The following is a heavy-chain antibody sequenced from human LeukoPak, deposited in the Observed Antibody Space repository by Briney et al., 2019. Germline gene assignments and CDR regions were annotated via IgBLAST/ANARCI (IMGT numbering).Heavy chain of an antibody. V-gene: IGHV3-23*01. Sequence: GGSLRLSCAGSGFTFSNYGMSWVRQAPGKGLEWVSAIDGGGVNTLYADSVKGRSTISRDNSKNTVYLQMNSLSAEDTAIYYCAKGSARPKPFDCWGQGTLVTVSS. J-gene: IGHJ4*02. CDR3: AKGSARPKPFDC. CDR2: IDGGGVNT. D-gene: IGHD6-25*01. CDR1: GFTFSNYG.